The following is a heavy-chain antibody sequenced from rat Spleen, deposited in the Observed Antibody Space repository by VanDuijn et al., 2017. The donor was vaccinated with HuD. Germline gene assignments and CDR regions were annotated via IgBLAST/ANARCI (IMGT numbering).Heavy chain of an antibody. J-gene: IGHJ3*01. Sequence: EVQLVESGGGPVQPGRSLKLSCVASGFTFNNYWMTWLRQAPGKGLEWGASITDTGGITYYLVSVKGRFTISRDNAESTLFLQINSLRSEDSATYYCTRDHYYYSNGNYYRWFAYWGQGTLVTVSS. CDR1: GFTFNNYW. CDR2: ITDTGGIT. CDR3: TRDHYYYSNGNYYRWFAY. D-gene: IGHD1-12*02. V-gene: IGHV5-31*01.